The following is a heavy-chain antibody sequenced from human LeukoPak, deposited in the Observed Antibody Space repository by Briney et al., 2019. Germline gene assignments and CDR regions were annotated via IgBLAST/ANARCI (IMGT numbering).Heavy chain of an antibody. CDR2: ISGSGGST. Sequence: SGGSLRLSCAASGFTFSSYAMSWVRQAPGKGLEWVSAISGSGGSTYYADSVKGRFTISRDNSKNTLYLQMNSLRAEDTAVYYCAKAVVGYYYYMDVWGKGTTVTVSS. J-gene: IGHJ6*03. CDR1: GFTFSSYA. D-gene: IGHD2-21*01. CDR3: AKAVVGYYYYMDV. V-gene: IGHV3-23*01.